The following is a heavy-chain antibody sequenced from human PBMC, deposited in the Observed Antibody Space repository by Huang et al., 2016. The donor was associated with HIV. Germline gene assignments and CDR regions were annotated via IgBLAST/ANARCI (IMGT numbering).Heavy chain of an antibody. CDR2: SSGYNGKT. CDR1: GYTFTNYA. J-gene: IGHJ1*01. V-gene: IGHV1-18*01. Sequence: QVQLVQSGAEVKKPGASVKVSCKASGYTFTNYAINWVRPAPGQSLEWMGWSSGYNGKTNYAQKVQGRVTMTKDTSTSTAYMELRSRISDDTAVYYCARERYYYDRSGYYTPVEYFHHWGQGTLVTVSS. D-gene: IGHD3-22*01. CDR3: ARERYYYDRSGYYTPVEYFHH.